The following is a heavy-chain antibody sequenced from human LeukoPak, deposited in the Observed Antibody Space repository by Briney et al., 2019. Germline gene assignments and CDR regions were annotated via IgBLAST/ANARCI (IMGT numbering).Heavy chain of an antibody. V-gene: IGHV3-7*01. Sequence: GGSLRLSCAASGFTFSSYWMSWVRQAPGKGLEWVANIKQEESEEYYVDSVKGRFTISRDNAKNSLYLQMNSLRAEDTAVYFCARRIVTYYYGSGLDYWGQGTLVTVSS. CDR1: GFTFSSYW. J-gene: IGHJ4*02. CDR3: ARRIVTYYYGSGLDY. D-gene: IGHD3-10*01. CDR2: IKQEESEE.